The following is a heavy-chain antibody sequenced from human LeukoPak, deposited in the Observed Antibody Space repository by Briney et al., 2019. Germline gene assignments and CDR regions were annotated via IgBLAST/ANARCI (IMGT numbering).Heavy chain of an antibody. CDR3: ARAGQGYYYDTSAYYFDY. CDR2: ISAYNGNP. V-gene: IGHV1-18*01. Sequence: ASVKVSCRASGYTFTNFGISWVRQAPGQRLEWIAWISAYNGNPTYAQNLQGRVTVTTDTSTNTAYMELRSLTSDDTAVYFCARAGQGYYYDTSAYYFDYWGQGTLVTVSS. D-gene: IGHD3-22*01. J-gene: IGHJ4*02. CDR1: GYTFTNFG.